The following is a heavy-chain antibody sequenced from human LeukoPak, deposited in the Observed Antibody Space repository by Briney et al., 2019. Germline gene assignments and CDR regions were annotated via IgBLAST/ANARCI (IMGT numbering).Heavy chain of an antibody. D-gene: IGHD1-26*01. V-gene: IGHV3-48*02. CDR3: ARDSAYAFDI. J-gene: IGHJ3*02. Sequence: GGSLRLSCAASGFSFSSYSMNWVRQAPGKGLEWVSYIRTSSHIYYAASVKGRLTISRDNAKNSLYLQMNSLRDEDTAVYYCARDSAYAFDIWGQGTKVTVSS. CDR2: IRTSSHI. CDR1: GFSFSSYS.